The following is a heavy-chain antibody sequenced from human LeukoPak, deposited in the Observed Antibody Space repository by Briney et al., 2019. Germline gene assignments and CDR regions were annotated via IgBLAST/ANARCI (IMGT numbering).Heavy chain of an antibody. D-gene: IGHD2-2*02. CDR3: GYCSSTSCYTHGPYMDV. V-gene: IGHV4-34*01. Sequence: EXXNSRSTNYNPSLNIRGTISGDTSKNQFSLKLSSVTAADTAVYYCGYCSSTSCYTHGPYMDVWGKGTTVTVSS. CDR2: XXNSRST. J-gene: IGHJ6*03.